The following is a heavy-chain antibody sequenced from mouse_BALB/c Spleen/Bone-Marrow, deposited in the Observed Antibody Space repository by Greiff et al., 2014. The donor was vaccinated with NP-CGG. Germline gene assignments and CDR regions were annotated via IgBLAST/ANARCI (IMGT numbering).Heavy chain of an antibody. J-gene: IGHJ2*01. CDR1: GISITTGNYR. CDR3: ARYGNYFDY. CDR2: IYYSGTI. D-gene: IGHD2-1*01. Sequence: DAQLQESGPGLVKPSQTVSLTCTVTGISITTGNYRWSWIRQFPGNKLEWIGYIYYSGTITYNPSLTSRTTITRDTSKNQFFLEMNSLTAEDTATYYCARYGNYFDYWGQGTTLTVSS. V-gene: IGHV3-5*02.